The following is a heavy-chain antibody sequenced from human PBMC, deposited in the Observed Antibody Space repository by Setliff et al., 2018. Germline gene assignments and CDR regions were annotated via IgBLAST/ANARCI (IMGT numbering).Heavy chain of an antibody. J-gene: IGHJ2*01. V-gene: IGHV4-39*01. CDR2: IHYSGST. D-gene: IGHD4-17*01. Sequence: PSETLSLTCSVSGGSISSSTDYWGWIRQPPGKGLEWIGDIHYSGSTYYNPSLKSRLTIYVDTSKRQFSLSLSSVTAADTAVYYCARMATGDSGEYWHFGLWGRGTLVTVSS. CDR1: GGSISSSTDY. CDR3: ARMATGDSGEYWHFGL.